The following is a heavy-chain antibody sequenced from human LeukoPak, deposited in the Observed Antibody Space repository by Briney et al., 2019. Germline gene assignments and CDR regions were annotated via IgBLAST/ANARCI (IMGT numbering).Heavy chain of an antibody. Sequence: PSETLSLTCTVSGGSISSYYGSWIRQSPGKGLEYMGHIYYSGSTNYSPSLKSRVTISVDTSKNQFSLNLSSVTAADTAVYYCARRGFCTSTSCYVFDHWGQGTLVTVSS. V-gene: IGHV4-59*08. J-gene: IGHJ4*02. D-gene: IGHD2-2*01. CDR3: ARRGFCTSTSCYVFDH. CDR2: IYYSGST. CDR1: GGSISSYY.